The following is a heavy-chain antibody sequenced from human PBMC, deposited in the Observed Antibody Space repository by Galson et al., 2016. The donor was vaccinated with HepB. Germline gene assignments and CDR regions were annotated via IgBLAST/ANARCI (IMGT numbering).Heavy chain of an antibody. V-gene: IGHV2-5*02. CDR1: GFSLTTTGVG. CDR3: AHTTTKSYYYFDF. J-gene: IGHJ4*02. Sequence: ALVNPTQTLTLTCNVSGFSLTTTGVGVGWIRQPPGGALEWLALIYWDDYTRYSPSLKNRVTIAKDTSKNNVVLTLTNMDPVDSATYFCAHTTTKSYYYFDFWGQGALVTVSS. CDR2: IYWDDYT. D-gene: IGHD1-26*01.